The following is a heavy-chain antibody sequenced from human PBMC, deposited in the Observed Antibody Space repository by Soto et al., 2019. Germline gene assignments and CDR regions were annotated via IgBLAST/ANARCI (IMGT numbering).Heavy chain of an antibody. CDR3: ATSRSRGWYFDY. D-gene: IGHD6-19*01. V-gene: IGHV1-3*01. Sequence: ASVKVSCKASGYTFTNYAMHWVRQAPGQRLEWMGWINAGNGNTKYSQKFQGRVTMTEDTSTDTAYMELSSLRSEDTAVYYCATSRSRGWYFDYWGQGTLVTVSS. J-gene: IGHJ4*02. CDR1: GYTFTNYA. CDR2: INAGNGNT.